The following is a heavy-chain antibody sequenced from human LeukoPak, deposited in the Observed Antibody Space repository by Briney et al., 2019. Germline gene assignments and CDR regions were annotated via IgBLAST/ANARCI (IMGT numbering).Heavy chain of an antibody. CDR1: GYSFNTYW. J-gene: IGHJ4*02. CDR3: VRLISGNYYNGVDY. Sequence: GESLKISCKGSGYSFNTYWIGWVRQMPGKGLEWMGNIYPGDSDTRYSPSFQGQVTISAAKSISTAYLQWSSLKASDTAMYYCVRLISGNYYNGVDYWGQGTLVTVSS. D-gene: IGHD3-10*01. CDR2: IYPGDSDT. V-gene: IGHV5-51*01.